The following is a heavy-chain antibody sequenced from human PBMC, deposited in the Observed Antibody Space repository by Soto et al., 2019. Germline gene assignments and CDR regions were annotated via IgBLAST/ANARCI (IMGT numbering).Heavy chain of an antibody. CDR3: ARAAEDDFWSANDD. CDR2: MNPNSGNT. J-gene: IGHJ4*02. Sequence: SSVKVTCKASGYTFTSYDINWVRQATGQGLEWMGWMNPNSGNTGYAQKFQGRVTMTRNTSISTAYMELSSLRSEDTAVYYCARAAEDDFWSANDDSGQGTLVTVAS. D-gene: IGHD3-3*01. CDR1: GYTFTSYD. V-gene: IGHV1-8*01.